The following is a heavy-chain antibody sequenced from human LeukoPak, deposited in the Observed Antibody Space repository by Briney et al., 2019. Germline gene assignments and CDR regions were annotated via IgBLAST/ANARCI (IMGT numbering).Heavy chain of an antibody. D-gene: IGHD3-22*01. Sequence: ASETLSLTCTVSGGDVSSYYWSWIRQPPGKGLEWLGYIHHSGNTNYNPSLKSRVTISVDTSKNHFSLKLSSVTAADTAVYYCARGQWLPVFDFWGQGTLVTVSS. CDR1: GGDVSSYY. CDR3: ARGQWLPVFDF. CDR2: IHHSGNT. V-gene: IGHV4-59*02. J-gene: IGHJ4*02.